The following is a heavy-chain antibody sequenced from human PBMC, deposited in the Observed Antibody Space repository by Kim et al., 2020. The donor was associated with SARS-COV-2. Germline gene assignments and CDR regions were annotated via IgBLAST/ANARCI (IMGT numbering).Heavy chain of an antibody. CDR1: GFTFSSYG. J-gene: IGHJ2*01. CDR3: AKDEGDIVVVPAAIGWYFDL. CDR2: ISYDGSNK. V-gene: IGHV3-30*18. D-gene: IGHD2-2*02. Sequence: GGSLRLSCAASGFTFSSYGMHWVRQAPGKGLEWVAVISYDGSNKYYADSVKGRFTISRDNSKNTLYLQMNSLRAEDTAVYYCAKDEGDIVVVPAAIGWYFDLWGRGTLVTVSS.